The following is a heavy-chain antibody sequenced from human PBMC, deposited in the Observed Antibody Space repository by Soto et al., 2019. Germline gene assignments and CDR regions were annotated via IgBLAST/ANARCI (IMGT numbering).Heavy chain of an antibody. CDR1: GYSFTSYW. CDR3: ARQRGIAAAAAYYYYRMDV. Sequence: GESLKISCKGSGYSFTSYWIGWVRQMPGKGLEWMGIIYPGDSDTRYSPSFQGQVTISADKSISTAYLQWSSLKASDTAMYYCARQRGIAAAAAYYYYRMDVWGRGTTVTDPS. D-gene: IGHD6-13*01. V-gene: IGHV5-51*01. J-gene: IGHJ6*02. CDR2: IYPGDSDT.